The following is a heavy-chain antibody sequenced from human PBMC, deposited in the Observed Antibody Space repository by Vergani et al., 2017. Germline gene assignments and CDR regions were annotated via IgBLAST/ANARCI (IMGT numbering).Heavy chain of an antibody. Sequence: EVQLVESGGGVVRPGGSLRLSCAASGFTFDDYGMSWVRQAPGKGLEWVSGINWNGGSTGYADSVKGRFTISRDNAKNSLYLQMNSLRAEDTALYYCARHPYFDWLLGVYYFDYWGQGTLVTVSS. V-gene: IGHV3-20*04. CDR3: ARHPYFDWLLGVYYFDY. J-gene: IGHJ4*02. CDR2: INWNGGST. CDR1: GFTFDDYG. D-gene: IGHD3-9*01.